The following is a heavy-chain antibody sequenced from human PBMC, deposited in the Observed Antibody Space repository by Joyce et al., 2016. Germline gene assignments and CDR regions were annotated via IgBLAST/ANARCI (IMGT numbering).Heavy chain of an antibody. CDR1: GFSFSGYW. Sequence: EVQLVESGGGLVQPGGSLRLSCAASGFSFSGYWIHWVRQAPGKGLVWVSLINTDGSSTRFADSVKGRFTISRDNAKNTLYLQMNSLRAEDTAVYYCVRGISARPGGPNWFDPWGQGTLVTVSS. D-gene: IGHD6-6*01. J-gene: IGHJ5*02. CDR2: INTDGSST. V-gene: IGHV3-74*01. CDR3: VRGISARPGGPNWFDP.